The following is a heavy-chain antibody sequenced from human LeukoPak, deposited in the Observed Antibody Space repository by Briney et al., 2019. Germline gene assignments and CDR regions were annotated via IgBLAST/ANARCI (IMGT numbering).Heavy chain of an antibody. Sequence: SETLSLTCTVSGGSISSGGYYWSWIRQHPGKGLEWIGYIYYSGSTYYNPSLKSRVTISVDTSKNQFPLKLSSVTAADTAVYYCARARLRVNWFDPWGQGTLVTVSS. CDR3: ARARLRVNWFDP. D-gene: IGHD5-12*01. J-gene: IGHJ5*02. V-gene: IGHV4-31*03. CDR1: GGSISSGGYY. CDR2: IYYSGST.